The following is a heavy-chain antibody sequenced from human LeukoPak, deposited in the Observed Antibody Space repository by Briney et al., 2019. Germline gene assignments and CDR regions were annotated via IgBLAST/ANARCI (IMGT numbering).Heavy chain of an antibody. CDR1: GFTFSSYG. CDR2: IWYDGSNK. V-gene: IGHV3-33*01. Sequence: GGSLRLSCAASGFTFSSYGVHWVRQAPGKGLEWVAVIWYDGSNKYYADSVKGRFTISRDNSKNTLYLQMNSLRAEDTAVYYCARGDYGDYLGGMDVWGQGTTVTVSS. J-gene: IGHJ6*02. D-gene: IGHD4-17*01. CDR3: ARGDYGDYLGGMDV.